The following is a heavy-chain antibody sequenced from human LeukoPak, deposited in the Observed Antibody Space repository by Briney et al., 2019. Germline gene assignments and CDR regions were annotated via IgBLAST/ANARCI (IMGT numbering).Heavy chain of an antibody. CDR3: ARVGLGAFDI. J-gene: IGHJ3*02. Sequence: PGGSLRLSCAASGFTFSDHYMDWVRQAPGKGLEWVGRTRNKANSYTTEYAASVKGRFTISRDDSKNSLYLQMNSLKTEDTAVYYCARVGLGAFDIWGQGTMVTVSS. CDR2: TRNKANSYTT. V-gene: IGHV3-72*01. CDR1: GFTFSDHY.